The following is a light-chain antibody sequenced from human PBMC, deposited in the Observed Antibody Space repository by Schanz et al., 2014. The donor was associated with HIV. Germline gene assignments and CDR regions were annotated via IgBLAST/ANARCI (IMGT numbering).Light chain of an antibody. CDR3: QSYDSSLRVVV. CDR2: SNN. Sequence: QSVLTQAPSASGTPGQRVTISCSGGDSNIGSNTVNWYQQLPGTAPKLLIYSNNQRPSGVPDRFSGSKSGTSASLAISGLQSEDEADYYCQSYDSSLRVVVFGGGTKLTVL. J-gene: IGLJ2*01. V-gene: IGLV1-44*01. CDR1: DSNIGSNT.